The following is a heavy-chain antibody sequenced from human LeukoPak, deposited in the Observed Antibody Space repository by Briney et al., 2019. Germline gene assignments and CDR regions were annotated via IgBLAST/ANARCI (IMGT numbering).Heavy chain of an antibody. D-gene: IGHD3-22*01. CDR2: IHPGDSDT. CDR3: ARGDYYDSSGYYLPFDY. CDR1: GYSFTSYW. V-gene: IGHV5-51*01. J-gene: IGHJ4*02. Sequence: ESLKISCKGSGYSFTSYWIGWVRQMPGKGLEWMGIIHPGDSDTRYSPSFQGQVTISADKSISTAYLQWSSLKASDTAMYYCARGDYYDSSGYYLPFDYWGQGTLVTVSS.